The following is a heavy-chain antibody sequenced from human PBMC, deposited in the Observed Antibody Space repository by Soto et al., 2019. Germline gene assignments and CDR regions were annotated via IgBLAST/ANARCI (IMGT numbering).Heavy chain of an antibody. CDR2: ISAYNGNT. J-gene: IGHJ5*02. D-gene: IGHD6-13*01. V-gene: IGHV1-18*01. Sequence: QVQLVQSRAEVKKPGASVKVSCKASGYTFTSYGISWVRQAPGQGLEWMGWISAYNGNTNYAQKLQGRVTMTTDTSTSTAYMELRSLRSDDTAVYYCARDRLAAAGPLQWGNWFDPWGQGTLVTVSS. CDR1: GYTFTSYG. CDR3: ARDRLAAAGPLQWGNWFDP.